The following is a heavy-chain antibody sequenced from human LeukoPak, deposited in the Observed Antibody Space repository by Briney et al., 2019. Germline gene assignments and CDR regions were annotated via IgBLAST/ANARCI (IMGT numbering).Heavy chain of an antibody. V-gene: IGHV3-30-3*01. D-gene: IGHD2/OR15-2a*01. Sequence: GGSLRLSCAASGFTFSTYVMHWVRQAPGKGLEWVAVISYDGSNKYYADSVKGRFTISRDNSKNTLYLQMNSLRAEDTAVYYCARDTFSLFDYWGQGTLVTVSS. CDR3: ARDTFSLFDY. CDR1: GFTFSTYV. J-gene: IGHJ4*02. CDR2: ISYDGSNK.